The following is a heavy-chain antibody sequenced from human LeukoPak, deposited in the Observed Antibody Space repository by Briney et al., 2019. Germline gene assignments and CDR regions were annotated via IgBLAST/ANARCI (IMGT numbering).Heavy chain of an antibody. V-gene: IGHV1-18*01. CDR3: ARDWSGTSRVHFDY. CDR2: ISAYNGNT. J-gene: IGHJ4*02. D-gene: IGHD2-2*01. CDR1: GYTFTSYG. Sequence: GASVKVSCKASGYTFTSYGISWVRQAPGQGLEWMGWISAYNGNTNYAQKLQGRVTMTTDTSTSTAYMELRSLSSDDTAVYYCARDWSGTSRVHFDYWGQGTLVTVSS.